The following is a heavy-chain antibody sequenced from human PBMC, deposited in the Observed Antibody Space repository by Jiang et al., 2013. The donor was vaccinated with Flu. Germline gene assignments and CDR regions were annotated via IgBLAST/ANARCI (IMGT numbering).Heavy chain of an antibody. Sequence: PGLVKPSETLSLTCTVSGGSISSSSYYWGWIRQPPGKGLEWIGSIYYSGSTYYNPSLKSRVTISVDTSKNQFSLKLSSVTAADTAVYYCARLEKVGARRWGPFDYWGQGTLVTVSS. V-gene: IGHV4-39*01. CDR2: IYYSGST. D-gene: IGHD1-26*01. CDR3: ARLEKVGARRWGPFDY. J-gene: IGHJ4*02. CDR1: GGSISSSSYY.